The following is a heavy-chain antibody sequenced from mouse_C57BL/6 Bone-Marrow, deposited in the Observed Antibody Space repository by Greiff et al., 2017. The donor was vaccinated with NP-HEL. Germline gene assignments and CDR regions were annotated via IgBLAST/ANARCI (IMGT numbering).Heavy chain of an antibody. V-gene: IGHV5-6*01. CDR2: ISSGGSYT. Sequence: EVQLQQSGGDLVKPGGSLKLSCAASGFTFSSYGMSWVRQTPDKRLEWVATISSGGSYTYYPDSVKGRFTISRDNAKNTLYLQMSSLKSEDTAMYYCARQGGYDEVYWGQGTLVTVSA. CDR3: ARQGGYDEVY. J-gene: IGHJ3*01. CDR1: GFTFSSYG. D-gene: IGHD2-2*01.